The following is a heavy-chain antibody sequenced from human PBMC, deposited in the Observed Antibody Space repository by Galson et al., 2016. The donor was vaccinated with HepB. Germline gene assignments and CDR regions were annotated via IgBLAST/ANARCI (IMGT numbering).Heavy chain of an antibody. D-gene: IGHD3-22*01. CDR2: ISGSNGNT. V-gene: IGHV1-18*01. CDR3: ARDPPQYLILRKIDY. CDR1: GYTFSTYG. J-gene: IGHJ4*02. Sequence: SVKVSCKASGYTFSTYGISWVRQAPGQGLEWMGWISGSNGNTKYAQKFQGRVSMTTDTSTSTAYLEIRSLGSDDTAMYYCARDPPQYLILRKIDYWGQGTLVTVAS.